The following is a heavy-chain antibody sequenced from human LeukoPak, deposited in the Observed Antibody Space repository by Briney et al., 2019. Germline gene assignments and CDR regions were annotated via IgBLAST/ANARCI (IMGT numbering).Heavy chain of an antibody. D-gene: IGHD6-13*01. CDR2: INRDDSTT. J-gene: IGHJ6*03. CDR1: GFMFSSYW. V-gene: IGHV3-74*01. CDR3: ARDGTSSSGWYGTSYYYYYMDV. Sequence: PGRSLRPSCAASGFMFSSYWMHWVRQAPGKGLVWVSRINRDDSTTTYADSVKGRFTISRDNAKNTLYLQMNSLRAEDTAVYYCARDGTSSSGWYGTSYYYYYMDVWGTGTSVTVSS.